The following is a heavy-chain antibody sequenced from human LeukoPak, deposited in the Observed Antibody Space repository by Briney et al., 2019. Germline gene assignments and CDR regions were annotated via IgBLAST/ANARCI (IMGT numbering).Heavy chain of an antibody. V-gene: IGHV1-18*01. Sequence: ASVKVSCKASGYTFTSYGISWVRQAPGQGLEWMGWISAYNGNTNYAQKLQGRVTMTTDTSTSTAYVELRSLRSDDTAVYYCARDSGIAVAGSDYWGQGTLVTVSS. J-gene: IGHJ4*02. CDR2: ISAYNGNT. CDR3: ARDSGIAVAGSDY. CDR1: GYTFTSYG. D-gene: IGHD6-19*01.